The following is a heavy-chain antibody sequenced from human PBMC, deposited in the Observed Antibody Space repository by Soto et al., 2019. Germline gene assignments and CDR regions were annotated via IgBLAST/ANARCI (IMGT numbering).Heavy chain of an antibody. CDR3: ASSIEGGYDFWSGYPYYYYGMDV. J-gene: IGHJ6*02. V-gene: IGHV1-3*01. CDR1: GYTFTSYA. D-gene: IGHD3-3*01. CDR2: INAGNGKT. Sequence: WASVKVSCKASGYTFTSYAMHWVRQAPGQRLEWMGWINAGNGKTKYSQKFQGRVTITRDTSASAAYMELSSLRSEDTAVYYCASSIEGGYDFWSGYPYYYYGMDVWGQGTTVTVSS.